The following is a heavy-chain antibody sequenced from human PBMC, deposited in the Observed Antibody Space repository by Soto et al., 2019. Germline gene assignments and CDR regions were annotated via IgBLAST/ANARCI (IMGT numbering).Heavy chain of an antibody. J-gene: IGHJ6*02. CDR3: ARRIQLWFNGMDV. Sequence: EASVKVSCKASGYTFTSYGVSWVRQAPGQGLEWMGWISAYNGNTNYAQKLQGRVTMTTDTSTSTAYMELRSPRSDDTAVYYCARRIQLWFNGMDVWGQGTTVTVSS. V-gene: IGHV1-18*01. CDR2: ISAYNGNT. CDR1: GYTFTSYG. D-gene: IGHD5-18*01.